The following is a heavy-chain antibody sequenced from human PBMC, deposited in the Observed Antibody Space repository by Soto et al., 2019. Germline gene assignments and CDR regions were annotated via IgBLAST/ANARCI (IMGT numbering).Heavy chain of an antibody. CDR2: IYNAGST. J-gene: IGHJ4*02. D-gene: IGHD7-27*01. V-gene: IGHV4-30-4*01. CDR3: DRGPSGDKVEY. Sequence: QVQLHESGPGLVKPSQTLSLTCTVSGDSISRGDSAWSWIRQSPGEGLEWIGHIYNAGSTYNNPSLKSRLSISVGVFKHQFALQLSSVTAAATALYYCDRGPSGDKVEYWGQGTLVTVSS. CDR1: GDSISRGDSA.